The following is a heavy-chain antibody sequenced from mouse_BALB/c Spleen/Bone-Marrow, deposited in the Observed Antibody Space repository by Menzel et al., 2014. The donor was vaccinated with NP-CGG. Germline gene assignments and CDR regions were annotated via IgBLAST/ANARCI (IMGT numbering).Heavy chain of an antibody. V-gene: IGHV14-3*02. D-gene: IGHD1-1*01. J-gene: IGHJ3*01. CDR2: IDPANGNT. CDR1: GFNIKDTY. Sequence: EVKLEESGAGLVKPGASVKLSCTASGFNIKDTYMHWVKQRPEQGLEWIGRIDPANGNTKYDPKFQGKATITADTSSNTAYLQLSSLTSEDTAVYYCASYYYGSSRFAYWGQGTLVTVSA. CDR3: ASYYYGSSRFAY.